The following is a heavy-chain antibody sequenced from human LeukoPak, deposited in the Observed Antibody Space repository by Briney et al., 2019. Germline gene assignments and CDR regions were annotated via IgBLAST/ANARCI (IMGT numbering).Heavy chain of an antibody. CDR2: ISDSGDGT. CDR3: AKDKAPGSWHTPSDF. CDR1: GFTFRTYA. D-gene: IGHD6-13*01. Sequence: GVSLRLSCAASGFTFRTYAMSWVRQAPGRGLEWVSGISDSGDGTYYAESVKGRFTISRDNSKNTVFLQMNSLRADDTAKYYCAKDKAPGSWHTPSDFWGQGTLVTVSS. J-gene: IGHJ4*02. V-gene: IGHV3-23*01.